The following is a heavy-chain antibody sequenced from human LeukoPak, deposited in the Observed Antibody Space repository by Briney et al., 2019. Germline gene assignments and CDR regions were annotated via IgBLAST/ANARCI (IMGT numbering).Heavy chain of an antibody. D-gene: IGHD6-19*01. CDR2: IYYSGST. J-gene: IGHJ4*02. V-gene: IGHV4-59*01. CDR1: GGSISSYY. Sequence: SETLSLTCTVSGGSISSYYWSWIRQPPGKGLEWIGYIYYSGSTNYNPSLKSRVTISVDTSKNQFSLKLSSVTAADTAVYYCAREGRIAVIDYWGQGTQVTVSS. CDR3: AREGRIAVIDY.